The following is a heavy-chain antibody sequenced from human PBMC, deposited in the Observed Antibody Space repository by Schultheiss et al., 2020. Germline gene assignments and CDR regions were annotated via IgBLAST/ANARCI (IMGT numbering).Heavy chain of an antibody. CDR1: GGSLSSGGYY. D-gene: IGHD2-2*01. J-gene: IGHJ5*02. CDR3: ARAVVPAAPYNWFDP. V-gene: IGHV4-31*03. Sequence: SQTLSLTCTVSGGSLSSGGYYWSWIRQHPGKGLEWIGYIYYSGSTYYNPSLKSRVTISVGTSKNQFSLKLSSVTAADTAVYYCARAVVPAAPYNWFDPWGQGTLVTVSS. CDR2: IYYSGST.